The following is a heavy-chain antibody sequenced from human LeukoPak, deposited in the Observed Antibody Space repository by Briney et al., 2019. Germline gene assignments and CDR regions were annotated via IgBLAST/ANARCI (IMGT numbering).Heavy chain of an antibody. CDR1: GGSISISSYY. Sequence: SETLSLTCTVSGGSISISSYYLGWIRQPPGKGLEWIGSIYYSGSTYYNPSLKTLVTISVDTSKNQFSLKLSSVTAADTAVYYCARHPFRWFDPWGPGKLVTVSS. CDR2: IYYSGST. CDR3: ARHPFRWFDP. J-gene: IGHJ5*02. V-gene: IGHV4-39*01.